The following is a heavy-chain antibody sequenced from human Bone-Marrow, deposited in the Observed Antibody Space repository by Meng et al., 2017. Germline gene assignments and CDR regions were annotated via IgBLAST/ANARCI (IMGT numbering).Heavy chain of an antibody. CDR3: VRDVHHPWFS. D-gene: IGHD3-10*01. J-gene: IGHJ5*02. Sequence: EVQLVAAGACSLAPGGSLRPSCAASGFTFSSNWLHWVGQAPGRVLVGLSCINNDGSGTGYAESVKGRFTISRDNAKNTLYLQMNSVRAEDTAVYYCVRDVHHPWFSWGQGTLVTVSS. V-gene: IGHV3-74*01. CDR1: GFTFSSNW. CDR2: INNDGSGT.